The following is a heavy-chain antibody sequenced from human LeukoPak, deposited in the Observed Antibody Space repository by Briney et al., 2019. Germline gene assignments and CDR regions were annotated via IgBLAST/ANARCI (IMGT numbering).Heavy chain of an antibody. D-gene: IGHD5-12*01. CDR2: IVSNGGST. Sequence: GGSLRLSCSASGFTFSSSAMHWVRQAPGKGLEYVSAIVSNGGSTYYADSVKGRFTISRDNSKNMLYLQMSSLRAEDTAVYYCVKPSGYSGYGYFFDYWGQGTLVTVSS. CDR1: GFTFSSSA. CDR3: VKPSGYSGYGYFFDY. J-gene: IGHJ4*02. V-gene: IGHV3-64D*06.